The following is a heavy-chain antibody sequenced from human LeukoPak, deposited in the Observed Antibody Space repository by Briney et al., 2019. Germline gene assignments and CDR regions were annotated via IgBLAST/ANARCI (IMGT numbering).Heavy chain of an antibody. D-gene: IGHD2-2*01. J-gene: IGHJ4*02. V-gene: IGHV1-69*13. CDR2: IIPIFGTA. CDR1: GYTFTSYA. Sequence: ASVKVSCKASGYTFTSYAISWVRQAPGQGLEWMGGIIPIFGTANYAQKFQGRVTITADESTSTAYMELSSLRSEDTAVYYCANIGYCSSTSCPDYWGQGTLVTVSS. CDR3: ANIGYCSSTSCPDY.